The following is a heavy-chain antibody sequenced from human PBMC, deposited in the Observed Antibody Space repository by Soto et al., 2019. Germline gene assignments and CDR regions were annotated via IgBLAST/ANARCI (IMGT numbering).Heavy chain of an antibody. J-gene: IGHJ4*02. Sequence: SETLSLTCAVSCGSISSSNWWSWVRQPPGKGLEWIGEIYHSGSTNYNPSLKSRVTISVDKSKNQFSLKLSSVTAADTAVYYCARVYSGSYPWYFDYWGQGTLVTVSS. V-gene: IGHV4-4*02. CDR3: ARVYSGSYPWYFDY. D-gene: IGHD1-26*01. CDR2: IYHSGST. CDR1: CGSISSSNW.